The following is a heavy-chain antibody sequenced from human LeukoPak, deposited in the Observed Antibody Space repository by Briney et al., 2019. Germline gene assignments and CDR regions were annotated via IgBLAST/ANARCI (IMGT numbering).Heavy chain of an antibody. CDR1: GFSPSTSGVG. Sequence: SGPTLVNPTQTLTLTCTFCGFSPSTSGVGVGWIRQPPGKALQRLALIYWDDDKRYSRALKSRLTITKDTSKNQVVLTMTNMDHVDTATYYCAHSDRAAAGNVPFFDYWGQGTLVTVSS. D-gene: IGHD6-25*01. V-gene: IGHV2-5*02. CDR3: AHSDRAAAGNVPFFDY. CDR2: IYWDDDK. J-gene: IGHJ4*02.